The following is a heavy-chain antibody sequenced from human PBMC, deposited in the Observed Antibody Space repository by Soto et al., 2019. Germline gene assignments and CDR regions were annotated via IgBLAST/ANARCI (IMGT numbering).Heavy chain of an antibody. V-gene: IGHV1-46*03. CDR3: ATTTPFDPRFDY. CDR2: INPSGGST. CDR1: GYTFTSYY. Sequence: QVQLVQSGAEVKKPGASVKVSCKASGYTFTSYYMHWVRQAPGQGLEWMGIINPSGGSTSYAQKFQGRVNMTRDTSTSTVYMELSSLRSEDTAVYYCATTTPFDPRFDYWGQGTLVTVSS. J-gene: IGHJ4*02. D-gene: IGHD2-15*01.